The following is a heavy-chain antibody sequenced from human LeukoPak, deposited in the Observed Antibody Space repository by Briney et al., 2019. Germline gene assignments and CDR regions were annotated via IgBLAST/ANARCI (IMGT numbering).Heavy chain of an antibody. J-gene: IGHJ6*03. CDR1: GFTFSSYG. V-gene: IGHV3-30*18. CDR3: AKDNYDFWSGYWTKYYYYYMDV. D-gene: IGHD3-3*01. CDR2: ISYDGSNK. Sequence: GGSLRLSCAASGFTFSSYGMHWVRQAPGKGLEWVAVISYDGSNKYYADSVKGRFTISRDNSKNTLYLQMNSLRAEDTAVYYCAKDNYDFWSGYWTKYYYYYMDVWGKGTTVTVSS.